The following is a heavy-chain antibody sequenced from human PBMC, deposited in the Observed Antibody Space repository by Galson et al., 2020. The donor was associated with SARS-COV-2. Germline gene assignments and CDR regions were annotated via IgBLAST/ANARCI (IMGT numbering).Heavy chain of an antibody. V-gene: IGHV4-59*01. Sequence: SETLSLTCTVSGGSISSYYWSWIRQPPGKGLEWIGYIYYSGSTNYNPSLKSRVTISVDTSKNQFSLKLSSVTAADTAVYYCARGGTYYDFWSGYYGPYYFDYWGQGTLVTVSS. CDR1: GGSISSYY. J-gene: IGHJ4*02. CDR3: ARGGTYYDFWSGYYGPYYFDY. CDR2: IYYSGST. D-gene: IGHD3-3*01.